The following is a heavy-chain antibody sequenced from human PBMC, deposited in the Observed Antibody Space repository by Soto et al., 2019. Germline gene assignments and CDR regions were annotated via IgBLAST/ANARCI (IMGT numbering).Heavy chain of an antibody. D-gene: IGHD3-10*01. Sequence: QVQLQESGPGLVKPSGTLSLTCAVSGGSISSSDWWSWVRQPPGKGLEWIGEIYYSGTTNYNPSLKSRVTISVDKSKNQFSLKLSSVTAADTAVYYCARRSLLWFEESHDGYWFDPWGQGTLVTVSS. CDR2: IYYSGTT. V-gene: IGHV4-4*02. J-gene: IGHJ5*02. CDR1: GGSISSSDW. CDR3: ARRSLLWFEESHDGYWFDP.